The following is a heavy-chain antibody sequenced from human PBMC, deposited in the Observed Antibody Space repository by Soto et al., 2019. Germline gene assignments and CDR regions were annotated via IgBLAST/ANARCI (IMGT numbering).Heavy chain of an antibody. V-gene: IGHV3-30*18. CDR2: ISSDGSNK. CDR1: GFNFSDFG. J-gene: IGHJ5*02. CDR3: AKDVARGRMGMSLDT. D-gene: IGHD1-26*01. Sequence: QVQLVESGGGVVHPGRSLRLSCTASGFNFSDFGMHWVRQAPGKGLEWLALISSDGSNKFYADSVRGRFTVTRDRSDNTLHLHTSAVRNDDTEMYYCAKDVARGRMGMSLDTWGQGTLVIVSS.